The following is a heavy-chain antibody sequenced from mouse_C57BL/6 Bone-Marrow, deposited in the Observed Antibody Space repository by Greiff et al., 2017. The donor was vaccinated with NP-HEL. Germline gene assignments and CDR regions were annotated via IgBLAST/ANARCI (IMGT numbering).Heavy chain of an antibody. D-gene: IGHD1-1*01. V-gene: IGHV1-54*01. CDR1: GYAFTNYL. CDR3: ARSPFYYYGSSPFDY. CDR2: INPGSGGT. J-gene: IGHJ2*01. Sequence: VQLQQSGAELVRPGTSVKVSCKASGYAFTNYLIEWVKQRPGQGLEWIGVINPGSGGTNYNEKFKGKATLTADKSSSTAYMQLSSLTSEDSAVYFCARSPFYYYGSSPFDYWGQGTTLTVSS.